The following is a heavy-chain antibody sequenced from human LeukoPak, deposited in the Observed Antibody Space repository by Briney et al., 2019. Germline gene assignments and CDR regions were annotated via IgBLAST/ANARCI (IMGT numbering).Heavy chain of an antibody. V-gene: IGHV3-30*18. J-gene: IGHJ4*02. CDR2: ISNDGRNK. Sequence: GTSLRLSCATSGFTFRSYGVHWVRQAPGKGLEWVAVISNDGRNKYYADSVKGRFTISRDNSKNTLYLQMNSLRPEDTAVYYCAKVGYVEDTAKVGHYFDYWGQGTLVTVSS. CDR3: AKVGYVEDTAKVGHYFDY. CDR1: GFTFRSYG. D-gene: IGHD5-18*01.